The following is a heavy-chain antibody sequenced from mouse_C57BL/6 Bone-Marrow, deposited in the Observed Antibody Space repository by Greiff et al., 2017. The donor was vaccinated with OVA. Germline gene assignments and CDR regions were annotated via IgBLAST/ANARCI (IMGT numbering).Heavy chain of an antibody. V-gene: IGHV1-54*01. D-gene: IGHD1-1*01. Sequence: VQLQQSGAELVRPGTSVKVSCKASGYAFTNYLIEWVKQRPGQGLEWIGVINPGSGGTNYNEKFKGKATLTADKSSSTAYMQLSSLTSEDSAVYFCARLDYYGSTYYFDYWGQGTTLTVSS. CDR3: ARLDYYGSTYYFDY. CDR2: INPGSGGT. CDR1: GYAFTNYL. J-gene: IGHJ2*01.